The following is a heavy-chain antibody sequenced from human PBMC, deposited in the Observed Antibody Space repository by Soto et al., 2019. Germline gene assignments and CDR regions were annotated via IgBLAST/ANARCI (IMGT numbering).Heavy chain of an antibody. D-gene: IGHD3-10*01. V-gene: IGHV4-59*01. J-gene: IGHJ6*02. CDR2: IYYSGST. CDR3: ARGPHTYGSGSYYYYYYGMDV. CDR1: GGSISSYY. Sequence: SETLSLTCTVSGGSISSYYWSWIRQPPGKGLEWIGYIYYSGSTNYNPSLKSRVTISVDTSKNQFSLKLSSVTAADTAVYYCARGPHTYGSGSYYYYYYGMDVWGQGTTVTVS.